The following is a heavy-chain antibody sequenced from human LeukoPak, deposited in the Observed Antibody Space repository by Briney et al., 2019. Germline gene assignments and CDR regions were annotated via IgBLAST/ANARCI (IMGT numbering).Heavy chain of an antibody. Sequence: GGSLRLSCAASGFTFSSNVMSWVRQAPGKGLEWVSAISGSGGSTFYAQSVKGRFTISRDNSRNTLYLQINSLRAEDTAVYYCAIVIPAAMNSWGQGTLVTVSS. V-gene: IGHV3-23*01. CDR1: GFTFSSNV. CDR2: ISGSGGST. D-gene: IGHD2-2*01. J-gene: IGHJ4*02. CDR3: AIVIPAAMNS.